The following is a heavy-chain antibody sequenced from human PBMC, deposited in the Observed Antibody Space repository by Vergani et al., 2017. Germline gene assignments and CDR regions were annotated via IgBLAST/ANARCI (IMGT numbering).Heavy chain of an antibody. CDR1: GYTFTSYG. Sequence: QVQLVQSGAEVKKPGASVKVSCKASGYTFTSYGISWVRQAPGQGLEWMGWISAYNGNTNYAQKLQGRVTMTTDTSTSTAYMELRGLRSDDTALYYYARDAATVRAARYYDILTGPVPEYFDYWGQGTLVTVSS. CDR2: ISAYNGNT. D-gene: IGHD3-9*01. J-gene: IGHJ4*02. V-gene: IGHV1-18*01. CDR3: ARDAATVRAARYYDILTGPVPEYFDY.